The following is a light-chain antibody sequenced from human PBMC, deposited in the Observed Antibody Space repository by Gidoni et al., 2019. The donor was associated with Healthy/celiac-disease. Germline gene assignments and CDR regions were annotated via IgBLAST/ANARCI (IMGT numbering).Light chain of an antibody. V-gene: IGKV1-33*01. CDR2: DAS. CDR1: QDISNY. Sequence: DIQMTQSPSSLSASVGDRVTITCQASQDISNYLNWYQQKPEKAPKLLIYDASNLETGVPSRFSGSGSGTDFTFTISSLQPEDIATYYCQQYDNLPLFTFXPXTKVXIK. CDR3: QQYDNLPLFT. J-gene: IGKJ3*01.